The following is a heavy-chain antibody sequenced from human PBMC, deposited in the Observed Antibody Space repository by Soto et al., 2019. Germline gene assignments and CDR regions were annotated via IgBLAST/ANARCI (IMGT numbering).Heavy chain of an antibody. D-gene: IGHD6-19*01. V-gene: IGHV3-49*03. CDR3: TRDKVAGIYYYYGMDV. CDR2: IRSKAYGGTT. CDR1: GFTFGDYA. J-gene: IGHJ6*02. Sequence: PGGSLRLSCTASGFTFGDYAMSWFRQAPGKGPEWVGFIRSKAYGGTTEYAASVKGRFTISRDDSKSIAYLQMNSLKTEDTAVYYCTRDKVAGIYYYYGMDVWGQGTTVTVSS.